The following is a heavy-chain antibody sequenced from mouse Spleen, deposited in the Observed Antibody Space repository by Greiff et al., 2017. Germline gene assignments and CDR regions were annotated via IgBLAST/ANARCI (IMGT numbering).Heavy chain of an antibody. CDR1: GYTFTSYW. V-gene: IGHV1-5*01. D-gene: IGHD1-2*01. CDR2: IYPGNSDT. J-gene: IGHJ1*01. Sequence: VQLKQSGTVLARPGASVKMSCKASGYTFTSYWMHWVKQRPGQGLEWIGAIYPGNSDTSYNQKFKGKAKLTAVTSTSTAYMELSSLTNEDSAVYYCTRSLLRAGYFDVWGAGTTVTVSS. CDR3: TRSLLRAGYFDV.